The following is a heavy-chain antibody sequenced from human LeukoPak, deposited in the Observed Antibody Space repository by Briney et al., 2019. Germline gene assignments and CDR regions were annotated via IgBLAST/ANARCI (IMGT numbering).Heavy chain of an antibody. V-gene: IGHV4-39*07. CDR1: GGSISSRSYY. CDR2: IYHSGST. CDR3: ARIKQWHHYGMDV. J-gene: IGHJ6*02. D-gene: IGHD6-19*01. Sequence: KSSETLSLTCTVSGGSISSRSYYWGWIRQPPGKGLEWIGEIYHSGSTNYNPSLKSRVTISVDKSKNQFSLKLSSVTAADTAVYYCARIKQWHHYGMDVWGQGTTVTVSS.